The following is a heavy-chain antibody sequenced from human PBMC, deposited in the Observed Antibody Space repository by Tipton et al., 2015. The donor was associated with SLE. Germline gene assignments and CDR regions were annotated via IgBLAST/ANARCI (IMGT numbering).Heavy chain of an antibody. CDR2: IHEDGGEK. J-gene: IGHJ6*03. V-gene: IGHV3-7*01. CDR1: GFTFSRHW. D-gene: IGHD2/OR15-2a*01. Sequence: SLRLSCAASGFTFSRHWMSWVRQPLGQGLEWVANIHEDGGEKDYVDSVKGRFTISRDNAENSLYLQMNSLRAEDTAVYYCARIPRISRPYYMDVWGKGTTVTVSS. CDR3: ARIPRISRPYYMDV.